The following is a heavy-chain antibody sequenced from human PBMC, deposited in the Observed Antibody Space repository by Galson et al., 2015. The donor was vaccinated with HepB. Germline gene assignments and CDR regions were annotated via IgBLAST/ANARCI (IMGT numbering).Heavy chain of an antibody. CDR2: IRSKAYGGTT. Sequence: SLRLSCAASGFTFGDYAMSWFRQAPGKGLEWVGFIRSKAYGGTTEYAASVKGRFTISRDDSKSIAYLQMNSLKTEDTAVYYCTRGLGGWSRRAEGSFDYWGQGTLVTVSS. CDR1: GFTFGDYA. D-gene: IGHD6-19*01. V-gene: IGHV3-49*03. CDR3: TRGLGGWSRRAEGSFDY. J-gene: IGHJ4*02.